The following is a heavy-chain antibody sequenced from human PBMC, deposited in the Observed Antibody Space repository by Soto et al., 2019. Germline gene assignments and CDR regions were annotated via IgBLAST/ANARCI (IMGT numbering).Heavy chain of an antibody. CDR3: ARGLASLPVFAFDI. CDR2: IYWNDDK. J-gene: IGHJ3*02. D-gene: IGHD6-6*01. Sequence: QSTFKVSGPTLVKPTQTLTLTCSLSGISLSTSGVGVGWIRRPPGKALAWLAIIYWNDDKHYSPSLKSTLTTTKDTSKNLAVLTITNMDPVDTATYVCARGLASLPVFAFDIWGQGTMVTVSS. V-gene: IGHV2-5*01. CDR1: GISLSTSGVG.